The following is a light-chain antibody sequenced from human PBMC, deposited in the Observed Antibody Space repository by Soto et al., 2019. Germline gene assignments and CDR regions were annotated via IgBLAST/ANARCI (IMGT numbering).Light chain of an antibody. CDR2: GTS. CDR3: HQYGYSPNT. CDR1: RSVNSRY. Sequence: EIVLTQSPGTLYLSPGDRATLSCRASRSVNSRYLAWYQQKPGQAPRLLIYGTSTRATGIPDRFSGSGSGTDFTLTISRLEPEDFAVYHCHQYGYSPNTFGQGTNLEIK. J-gene: IGKJ2*01. V-gene: IGKV3-20*01.